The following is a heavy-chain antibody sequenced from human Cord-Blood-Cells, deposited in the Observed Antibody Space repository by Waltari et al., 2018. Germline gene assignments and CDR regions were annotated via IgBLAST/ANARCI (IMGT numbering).Heavy chain of an antibody. CDR2: IYSGGST. Sequence: EVQLVESGGGLIQPGGSLRLSCAASGFTVSSNYMSWVRQAPGKGLEWVSGIYSGGSTYYADSVKGRFTISRDNSKNTLYLQMNSLRAEDTAVYYCAREGHSSGWSFDYWGQGTLVTVSS. D-gene: IGHD6-19*01. V-gene: IGHV3-53*01. CDR3: AREGHSSGWSFDY. CDR1: GFTVSSNY. J-gene: IGHJ4*02.